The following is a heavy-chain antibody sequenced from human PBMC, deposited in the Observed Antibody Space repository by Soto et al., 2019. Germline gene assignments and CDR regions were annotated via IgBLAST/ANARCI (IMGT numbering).Heavy chain of an antibody. D-gene: IGHD2-2*01. J-gene: IGHJ6*02. CDR2: IIPIFGTA. V-gene: IGHV1-69*13. CDR1: GGTFSGYA. CDR3: AREGCSSTSCSWGVHHGMDV. Sequence: VASVKVSCKASGGTFSGYAISWVRQAPGQGLEWMGGIIPIFGTANYAQKFQGRVTITADESTSTAYMELSSLRSEDTAVYYCAREGCSSTSCSWGVHHGMDVWGQGTTVTVSS.